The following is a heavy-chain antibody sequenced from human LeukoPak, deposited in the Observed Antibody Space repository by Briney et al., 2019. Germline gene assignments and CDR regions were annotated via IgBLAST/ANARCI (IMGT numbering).Heavy chain of an antibody. D-gene: IGHD1-26*01. CDR3: ARAKDSGYYYYYYMDV. Sequence: ASVKVSCKASGYTFTSYDINWVRQATGQGLEWMGWMNPNSGNTGYAQRFQGRVTMTRNTSISTAYMELSSLRSEDTAVYYCARAKDSGYYYYYYMDVWGKGTTVTVSS. CDR2: MNPNSGNT. V-gene: IGHV1-8*01. CDR1: GYTFTSYD. J-gene: IGHJ6*03.